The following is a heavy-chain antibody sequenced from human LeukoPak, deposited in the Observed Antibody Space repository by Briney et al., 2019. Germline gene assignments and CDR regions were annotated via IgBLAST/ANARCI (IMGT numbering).Heavy chain of an antibody. Sequence: SETLSLTCTVSGGSLSSYYWSWIRQPPGKGLEWIGYIYYSGSTNYNPSLKSRVTISVDTSKNQFSLKLSSVTAADTAVYYCARGRRGYSAFDIWGQGTMVTVSS. D-gene: IGHD5-18*01. J-gene: IGHJ3*02. CDR2: IYYSGST. V-gene: IGHV4-59*12. CDR1: GGSLSSYY. CDR3: ARGRRGYSAFDI.